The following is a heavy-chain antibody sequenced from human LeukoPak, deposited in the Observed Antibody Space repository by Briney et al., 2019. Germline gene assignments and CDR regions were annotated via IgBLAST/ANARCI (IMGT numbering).Heavy chain of an antibody. CDR1: GDRVSSNSAA. Sequence: SRTLSLTCAISGDRVSSNSAAWNWIRQSPSRGLEWLGRTYYRSDWYSDYAVSVKSRVSITPDTAKNQFSLQLNSVTPEDTAIYYCAREGSYFDYWGQGTLVTVSS. V-gene: IGHV6-1*01. CDR2: TYYRSDWYS. CDR3: AREGSYFDY. J-gene: IGHJ4*02.